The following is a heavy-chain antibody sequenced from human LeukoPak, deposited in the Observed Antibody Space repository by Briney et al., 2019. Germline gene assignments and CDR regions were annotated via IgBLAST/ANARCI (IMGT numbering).Heavy chain of an antibody. CDR3: ARDRVNNWFDP. CDR2: IYYSGST. CDR1: GGSISSYY. D-gene: IGHD3-10*01. J-gene: IGHJ5*02. V-gene: IGHV4-59*01. Sequence: SETLSLTCTVSGGSISSYYWSWIRQPPGKGLEWIGYIYYSGSTNYNPSLKSRVTISVDTSKNQFSLDLSSVTAADTAFYYCARDRVNNWFDPWGQGTLVTVSS.